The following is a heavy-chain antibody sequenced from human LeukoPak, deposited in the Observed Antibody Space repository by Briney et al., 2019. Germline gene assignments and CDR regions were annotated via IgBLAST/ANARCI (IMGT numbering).Heavy chain of an antibody. V-gene: IGHV4-34*01. D-gene: IGHD3-22*01. CDR3: ARVGGSSGYGY. CDR1: GGSFSGYY. Sequence: SETLSLTCAVYGGSFSGYYWSWIRQPPGKGLEWIGEINHSGSTNYNPSLKSRVTISVDTSKNQFSLKLSSVTAADMAVYYCARVGGSSGYGYWGQGTLVTVSS. CDR2: INHSGST. J-gene: IGHJ4*02.